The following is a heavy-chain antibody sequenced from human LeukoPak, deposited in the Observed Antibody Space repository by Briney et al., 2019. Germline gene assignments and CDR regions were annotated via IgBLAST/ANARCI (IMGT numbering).Heavy chain of an antibody. CDR1: GYTLTELS. CDR2: ISAYNGNT. D-gene: IGHD2-2*01. CDR3: ARMEVPAAIGRAYYFDY. V-gene: IGHV1-18*01. Sequence: ASVTVSFKVSGYTLTELSMHWVRQAPGKGLEWMGWISAYNGNTNYAQKLQGRVTMTTDTSTSTAYMELRSLRSDDTAVYYCARMEVPAAIGRAYYFDYWGQGTLVTVSS. J-gene: IGHJ4*02.